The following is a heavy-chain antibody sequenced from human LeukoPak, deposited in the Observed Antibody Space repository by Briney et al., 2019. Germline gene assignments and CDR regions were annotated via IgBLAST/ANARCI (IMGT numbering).Heavy chain of an antibody. CDR2: INTDRTTT. Sequence: GGSLRLSCAASGFTFSSHWMHWVRQAPGKGLVWVSRINTDRTTTNYAESVKGRFTISRDNAKITLFLQMNSLRADDTAVYYCARITIAATGFDYWGQGTLVTVSS. D-gene: IGHD6-13*01. CDR3: ARITIAATGFDY. CDR1: GFTFSSHW. V-gene: IGHV3-74*01. J-gene: IGHJ4*02.